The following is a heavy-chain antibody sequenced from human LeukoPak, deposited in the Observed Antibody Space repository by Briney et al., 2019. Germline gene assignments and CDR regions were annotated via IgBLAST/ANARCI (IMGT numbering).Heavy chain of an antibody. CDR1: GLTFTSYS. CDR3: ARVAGSYYVIDY. V-gene: IGHV3-48*01. D-gene: IGHD1-26*01. J-gene: IGHJ4*02. CDR2: ISSHSGTI. Sequence: GGSLRLSCAASGLTFTSYSMNWVRQAPGKGLEWISYISSHSGTIYYADTVKGRFTMSRDNAENSLYLQMNSLRAEDTAVYYCARVAGSYYVIDYWGQGTLVTVSS.